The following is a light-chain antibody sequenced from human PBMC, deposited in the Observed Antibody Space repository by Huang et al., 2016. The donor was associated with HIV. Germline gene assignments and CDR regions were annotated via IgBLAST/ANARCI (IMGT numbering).Light chain of an antibody. J-gene: IGKJ4*01. CDR3: QQYESWPPLT. CDR2: ATS. Sequence: EIVMTQSPDTLSVSPGERATLSCRASQSVRDKLAWYQQKPGQAPRPLLQATSTRAAGVLARFSGSGSGTEFTLTISSLQSEDCGVYYCQQYESWPPLTFGGGTKVEIK. CDR1: QSVRDK. V-gene: IGKV3-15*01.